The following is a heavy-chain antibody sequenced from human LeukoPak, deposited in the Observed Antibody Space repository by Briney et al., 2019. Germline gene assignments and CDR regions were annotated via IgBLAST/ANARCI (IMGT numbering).Heavy chain of an antibody. D-gene: IGHD4-17*01. J-gene: IGHJ4*02. CDR1: GFTFSNYA. Sequence: PGGSLRLSCAASGFTFSNYAMSWVRQAPGKGLEWVSGISGGGGSTYYADSVKGRFTISRDNSKNTLYLQMNSLRAEDTAVYYCARGSTATTDYWGQGTLVTVSS. CDR2: ISGGGGST. V-gene: IGHV3-23*01. CDR3: ARGSTATTDY.